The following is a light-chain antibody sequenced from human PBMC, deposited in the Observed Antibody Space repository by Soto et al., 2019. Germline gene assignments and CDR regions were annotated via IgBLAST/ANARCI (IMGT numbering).Light chain of an antibody. CDR1: SSNIGAGYD. J-gene: IGLJ2*01. Sequence: QSVLTQPPSVSGAPGQRVTISCTGRSSNIGAGYDVHWYQQLPGTAPKLLIYGNSNRPSGVPDRFSGSKSGTSASLAITGLQAEDEAYYYCQSYDSSLSGYVVFGGGTKLTGL. CDR2: GNS. CDR3: QSYDSSLSGYVV. V-gene: IGLV1-40*01.